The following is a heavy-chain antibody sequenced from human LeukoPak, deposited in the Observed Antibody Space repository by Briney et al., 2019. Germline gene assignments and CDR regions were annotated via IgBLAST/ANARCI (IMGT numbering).Heavy chain of an antibody. CDR1: GFTFSSYA. V-gene: IGHV3-23*01. J-gene: IGHJ4*02. Sequence: PSGGSLRLSCAASGFTFSSYAMSWVRQAPGKGLEWVSGISGSGGSTNYADSVKGRFTISRDNSKNTLYLQMNSLRAEDTAIYYCAKDRIATRRDGPDYWGQGTLVTVSS. CDR3: AKDRIATRRDGPDY. D-gene: IGHD6-6*01. CDR2: ISGSGGST.